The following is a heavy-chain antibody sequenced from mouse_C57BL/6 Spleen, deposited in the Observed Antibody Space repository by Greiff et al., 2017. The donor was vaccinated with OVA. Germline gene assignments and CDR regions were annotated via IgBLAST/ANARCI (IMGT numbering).Heavy chain of an antibody. D-gene: IGHD2-4*01. CDR1: GFSLTSYG. CDR2: IWRGGST. CDR3: AKEGIYYDYDGDWYFDV. V-gene: IGHV2-5*01. Sequence: VMLVESGPGLVQPSQSLSITCTVSGFSLTSYGVHWVRQSPGKGLEWLGVIWRGGSTDYNAAFMSRLSITKDNSKSQVFFKMNSLQADDTAIYYCAKEGIYYDYDGDWYFDVWGTGTTVTVSS. J-gene: IGHJ1*03.